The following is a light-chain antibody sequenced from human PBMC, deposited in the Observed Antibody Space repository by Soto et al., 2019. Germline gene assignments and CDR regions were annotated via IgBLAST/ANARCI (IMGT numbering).Light chain of an antibody. J-gene: IGKJ1*01. V-gene: IGKV1-6*01. CDR2: AAS. Sequence: QMPQFPSSLSASVGAKHIITSRASRDVGSDVSWYQQKPGQAPKLLIYAASNLYTGVPSRFSGSRSGTEFTLTISSLQPEDFASYYCLQDYGDSWPFGQGTKVDIK. CDR1: RDVGSD. CDR3: LQDYGDSWP.